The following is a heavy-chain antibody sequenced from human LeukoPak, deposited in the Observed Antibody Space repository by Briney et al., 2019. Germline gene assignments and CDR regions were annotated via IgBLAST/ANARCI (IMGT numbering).Heavy chain of an antibody. Sequence: PGGSLRLSRAASGFTFSSYAMHWVRQAPGKGLEWVAVISYDGSNKYYADSVKGRFTISRDNSKNTLYLQMNSLRAEDTAVYYCARPLWSGYYYAKMPLYYYYGMDVWGQGTTVTVSS. CDR1: GFTFSSYA. V-gene: IGHV3-30-3*01. J-gene: IGHJ6*02. D-gene: IGHD3-3*01. CDR2: ISYDGSNK. CDR3: ARPLWSGYYYAKMPLYYYYGMDV.